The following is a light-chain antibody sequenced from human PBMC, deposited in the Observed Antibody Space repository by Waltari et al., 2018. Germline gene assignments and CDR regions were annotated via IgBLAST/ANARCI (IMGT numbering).Light chain of an antibody. CDR3: QVWDSSSDHPWV. J-gene: IGLJ3*02. V-gene: IGLV3-21*04. Sequence: SYVLTPPPSMSVPPGETASISCGGYNIETKSVHWYQQRPGQAPVLVMYYDSDRPSGIPERFSGSNTGDTATLTISRIEAGDEADYYCQVWDSSSDHPWVFGGGTKLTVL. CDR1: NIETKS. CDR2: YDS.